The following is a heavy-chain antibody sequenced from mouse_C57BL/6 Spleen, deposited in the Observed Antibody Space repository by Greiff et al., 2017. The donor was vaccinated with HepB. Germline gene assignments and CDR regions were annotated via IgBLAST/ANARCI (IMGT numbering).Heavy chain of an antibody. D-gene: IGHD2-5*01. CDR2: IDPSDSET. CDR1: GYTFTSYW. CDR3: ARWYSNFYYYAMDY. J-gene: IGHJ4*01. Sequence: QVQLQQPGAELVRPGSSVKLSCKASGYTFTSYWMHWVKQRPIQGLEWIGNIDPSDSETHYNQKFKDKATLTVDKSSSTAYMQLSSLTSEDSAVYYCARWYSNFYYYAMDYWGQGTSVTVSS. V-gene: IGHV1-52*01.